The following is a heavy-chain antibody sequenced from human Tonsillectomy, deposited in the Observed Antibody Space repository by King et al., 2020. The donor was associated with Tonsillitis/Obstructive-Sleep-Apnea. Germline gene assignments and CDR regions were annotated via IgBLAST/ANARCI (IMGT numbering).Heavy chain of an antibody. CDR1: GITSSTYW. CDR3: ARPHHPSWYFDR. V-gene: IGHV3-7*03. J-gene: IGHJ2*01. CDR2: INQDGREK. Sequence: VQLVESGGGLVQPGGSLKISCAASGITSSTYWMTWVRQAPGKGLEWVANINQDGREKYYVDSVKGRFTISRDNAKNSLYLQMNSLRAEDTAVYYCARPHHPSWYFDRWGRGTLVTVSS.